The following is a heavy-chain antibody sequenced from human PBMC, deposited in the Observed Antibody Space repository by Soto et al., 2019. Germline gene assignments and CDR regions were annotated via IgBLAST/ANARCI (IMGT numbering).Heavy chain of an antibody. J-gene: IGHJ3*02. CDR2: ITHSGST. D-gene: IGHD3-16*02. CDR3: ARVFTFRRVIVQASDAFDI. CDR1: GGSFSGYY. V-gene: IGHV4-34*01. Sequence: PSETLSLTCAVYGGSFSGYYWSWIRQPPGKGLEWIGEITHSGSTNYNPSLKGRVTISVDTSKNQFSLKLSSVTAADTAVYYCARVFTFRRVIVQASDAFDISGQRTILTGS.